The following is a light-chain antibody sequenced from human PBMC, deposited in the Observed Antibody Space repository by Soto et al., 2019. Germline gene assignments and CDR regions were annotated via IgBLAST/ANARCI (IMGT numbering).Light chain of an antibody. Sequence: QSVLTQPPSASGTPGQRVTISCSGSSSNIGSNYVYWYQQLPGTAPKLLIYRNNQWPSGVPDRFSGSKSGTSASLAISGLRSEDEADYYCAAWDDSLSAPYVFGTGTKLTVL. CDR2: RNN. V-gene: IGLV1-47*01. CDR1: SSNIGSNY. CDR3: AAWDDSLSAPYV. J-gene: IGLJ1*01.